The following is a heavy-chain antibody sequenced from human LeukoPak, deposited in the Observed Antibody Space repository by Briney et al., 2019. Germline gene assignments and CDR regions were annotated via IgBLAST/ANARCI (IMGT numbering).Heavy chain of an antibody. V-gene: IGHV1-2*02. Sequence: WASVKVSCKASGYTFTGYYMHWVRQAPGQGLEWMGWINPNSGGTNYAQKFQGRVTMTRDTSISTAYMELSRLRSDDTAVYYCARDQSLTRITMVRGVPGYWGQGTLVTVSS. CDR3: ARDQSLTRITMVRGVPGY. D-gene: IGHD3-10*01. CDR2: INPNSGGT. J-gene: IGHJ4*02. CDR1: GYTFTGYY.